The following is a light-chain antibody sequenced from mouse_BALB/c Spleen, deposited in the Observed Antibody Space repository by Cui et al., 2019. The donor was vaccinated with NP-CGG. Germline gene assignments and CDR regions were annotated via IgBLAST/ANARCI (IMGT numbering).Light chain of an antibody. CDR2: GTN. CDR1: TGAVTTSNY. CDR3: ALWYSNHWV. J-gene: IGLJ1*01. V-gene: IGLV1*01. Sequence: QADVTQESAPTTSPGETVTRTCRSSTGAVTTSNYAHWVQEKPDHLFTGLIGGTNNRAPGVPARFSGSLIGDKAALTITGAQTEDEAIYFCALWYSNHWVFGGGTKLTVL.